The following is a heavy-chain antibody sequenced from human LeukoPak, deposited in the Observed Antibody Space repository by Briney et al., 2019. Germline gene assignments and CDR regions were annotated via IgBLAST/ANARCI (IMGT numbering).Heavy chain of an antibody. CDR2: ISGSGGST. CDR3: ARGLRNRLRPMGAFDI. CDR1: GFTFSSYA. Sequence: PGGSLRLSCAASGFTFSSYAMSWVRQAPGKGLEWVSAISGSGGSTYYADSVKGRFTISRDNSKNTLYLQMNSLRAEDTAVYYCARGLRNRLRPMGAFDIWGQGTMVTVSS. D-gene: IGHD4-17*01. J-gene: IGHJ3*02. V-gene: IGHV3-23*01.